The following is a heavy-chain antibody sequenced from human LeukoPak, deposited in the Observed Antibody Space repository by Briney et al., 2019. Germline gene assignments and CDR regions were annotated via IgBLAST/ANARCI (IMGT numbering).Heavy chain of an antibody. CDR2: IHYSGST. CDR3: ARGELLYDN. V-gene: IGHV4-30-4*01. J-gene: IGHJ4*02. Sequence: SETLSLTCTVSGGSFSSGDNYCSWIRQPLGKGLEWIGYIHYSGSTFYNPSLKSRVTMSVDTSKNQFSLKLNSVTAADTAVYYCARGELLYDNWGQGTLVTVSS. CDR1: GGSFSSGDNY. D-gene: IGHD2-15*01.